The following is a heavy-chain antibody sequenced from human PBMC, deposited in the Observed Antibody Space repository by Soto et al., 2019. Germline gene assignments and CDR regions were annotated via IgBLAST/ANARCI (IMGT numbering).Heavy chain of an antibody. CDR1: GGSISDSDNY. CDR3: ARTYFGSGSQYY. J-gene: IGHJ4*02. CDR2: IHYSGRT. Sequence: QLQLQESGPGLVEPSETLSLTCTVSGGSISDSDNYWGWIRQSPGKGLEWIGSIHYSGRTYQNPSLKRRVTIPVDTSKNQFSLKLSSVTAADTAVYFWARTYFGSGSQYYWGQGALVTVSS. V-gene: IGHV4-39*01. D-gene: IGHD3-10*01.